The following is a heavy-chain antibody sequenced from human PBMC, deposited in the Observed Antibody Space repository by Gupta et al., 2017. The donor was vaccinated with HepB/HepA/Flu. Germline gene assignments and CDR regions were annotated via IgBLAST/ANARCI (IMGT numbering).Heavy chain of an antibody. CDR2: IWYDGSNK. CDR3: VRDKSFYLDS. D-gene: IGHD1-26*01. J-gene: IGHJ4*02. V-gene: IGHV3-33*01. CDR1: GFTFSNDG. Sequence: QVQLVESGGGVVQPGRSLRLSCAASGFTFSNDGMHWVRQAPGQGLKWVAVIWYDGSNKYYADSVKGRFTISRDQSNNTVNLQMNSLRVEDTAGYFCVRDKSFYLDSWGQGTLVTVSS.